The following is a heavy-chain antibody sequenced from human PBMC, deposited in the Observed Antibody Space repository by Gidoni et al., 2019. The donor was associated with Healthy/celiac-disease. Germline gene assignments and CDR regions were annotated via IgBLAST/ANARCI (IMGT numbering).Heavy chain of an antibody. V-gene: IGHV3-23*01. Sequence: EVQLLESGGGLVQPGGSLILSCAASGFTFSSYAMSWVRQAPGKGLEWVSAISGSGGSTYYADSVKGRFTISRDNSKNTLYLQMNSLRAEDTAVYYCAKDSWPLSRYYYYGMDVWGQGTTVTVSS. J-gene: IGHJ6*02. CDR2: ISGSGGST. CDR1: GFTFSSYA. D-gene: IGHD3-16*02. CDR3: AKDSWPLSRYYYYGMDV.